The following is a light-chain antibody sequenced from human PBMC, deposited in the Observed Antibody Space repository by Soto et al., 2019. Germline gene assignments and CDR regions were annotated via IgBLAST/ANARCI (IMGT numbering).Light chain of an antibody. V-gene: IGKV1-12*01. CDR3: QQSYSTPRT. J-gene: IGKJ1*01. CDR1: QDIKKW. CDR2: AAS. Sequence: DIEMTQSPSSVSASVGDTINITCRASQDIKKWLAWYQQKPGKAPKLLIYAASSLQSGVPSRFSGSGSGTDFTLTISSLQPEDFATYYCQQSYSTPRTFGQGTKVEIK.